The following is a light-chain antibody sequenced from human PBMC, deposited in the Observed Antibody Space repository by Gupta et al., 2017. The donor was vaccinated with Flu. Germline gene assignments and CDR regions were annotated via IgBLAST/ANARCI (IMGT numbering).Light chain of an antibody. J-gene: IGLJ3*02. CDR2: EVS. V-gene: IGLV2-14*01. Sequence: TSSDIGAYKFVSWYQQHPGKAPKLIIYEVSDRPSGVSNRFSGSKSGNTASLTISELQPEDEADYYCNSYTTSSTQVFGGGTKLTVL. CDR3: NSYTTSSTQV. CDR1: SSDIGAYKF.